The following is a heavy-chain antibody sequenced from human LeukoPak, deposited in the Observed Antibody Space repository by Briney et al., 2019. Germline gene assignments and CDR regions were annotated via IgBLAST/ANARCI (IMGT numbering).Heavy chain of an antibody. D-gene: IGHD2-2*01. CDR3: ARDIVVVPAAPEGDAFDI. V-gene: IGHV1-46*01. Sequence: ASVKVSCKASGYTFTSYYMHWVRQAPGQGLEWKGIINPSGGSTSYAQKFQGRVTMTRDTSTSTVYMELSSLRSEDTAVYYCARDIVVVPAAPEGDAFDIWGQGTMVTVSS. J-gene: IGHJ3*02. CDR1: GYTFTSYY. CDR2: INPSGGST.